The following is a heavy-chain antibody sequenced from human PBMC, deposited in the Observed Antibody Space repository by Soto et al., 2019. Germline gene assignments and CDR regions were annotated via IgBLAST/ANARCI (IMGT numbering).Heavy chain of an antibody. Sequence: NPSETLSLTCTVSGGSISSSSYYWGWIRQPPGKGLEWIGSIYYSGSTYYNPSLKSRVTISVDTSKNQFSLKLSSVTAADTAVYYCARQSTSYYDSSGYYYHYYYGMDVWGQGTPVTLSS. J-gene: IGHJ6*02. V-gene: IGHV4-39*01. CDR3: ARQSTSYYDSSGYYYHYYYGMDV. D-gene: IGHD3-22*01. CDR2: IYYSGST. CDR1: GGSISSSSYY.